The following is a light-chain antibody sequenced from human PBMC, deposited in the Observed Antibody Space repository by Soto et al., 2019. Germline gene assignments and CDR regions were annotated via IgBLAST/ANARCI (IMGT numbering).Light chain of an antibody. CDR2: GAS. Sequence: IVMTQSPVTLSVSPGERATLSCRASQSVSSNLAWYQQKPGQAPRLLIYGASTRATDIPARFSGSGSETEFTLTISSLQSEDFAVYYGQQYNNWPPMYTFGQGTKLEIK. J-gene: IGKJ2*01. CDR1: QSVSSN. CDR3: QQYNNWPPMYT. V-gene: IGKV3-15*01.